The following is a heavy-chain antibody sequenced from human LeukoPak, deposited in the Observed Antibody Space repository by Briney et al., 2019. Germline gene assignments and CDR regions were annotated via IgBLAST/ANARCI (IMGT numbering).Heavy chain of an antibody. J-gene: IGHJ4*02. CDR3: ATIRDLDY. V-gene: IGHV3-15*01. CDR1: GFTFNNAW. CDR2: ILSKTHGGAA. Sequence: PGGSLRLSCAASGFTFNNAWMIWVRQAPGKGLEWVGRILSKTHGGAADCAAPVKGRFSVSGDDSKNTLYLQMNSLKTEDTAVYYCATIRDLDYWGQGTLVTVSS.